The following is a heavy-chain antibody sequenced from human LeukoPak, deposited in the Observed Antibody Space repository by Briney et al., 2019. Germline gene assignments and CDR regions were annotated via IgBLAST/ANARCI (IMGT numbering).Heavy chain of an antibody. V-gene: IGHV4-59*07. CDR2: IYYSGST. CDR1: GGSISRYY. CDR3: ARVGTYGSGSYLSWLDY. Sequence: PSDPLSLICTVSGGSISRYYWMWIRQPPGKALEGIGYIYYSGSTNYNPSLKRRVTISVDTSKNQFSLKLSSVTAADTAVYYCARVGTYGSGSYLSWLDYWGQGTLVTVSS. J-gene: IGHJ4*02. D-gene: IGHD3-10*01.